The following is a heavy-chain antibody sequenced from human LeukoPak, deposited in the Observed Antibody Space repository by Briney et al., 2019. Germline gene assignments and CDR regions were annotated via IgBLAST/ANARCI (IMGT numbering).Heavy chain of an antibody. CDR2: IGGRGTST. Sequence: GGSLRLSCAASGFRFSDFTMTWVRQAPGKGPEWVSAIGGRGTSTYYAGSLGGRFTISRDNSKDMLYLQMNSLKVEDTATYYCGKEGGAWGQGTKVTVSS. CDR1: GFRFSDFT. V-gene: IGHV3-23*01. CDR3: GKEGGA. D-gene: IGHD3-16*01. J-gene: IGHJ5*02.